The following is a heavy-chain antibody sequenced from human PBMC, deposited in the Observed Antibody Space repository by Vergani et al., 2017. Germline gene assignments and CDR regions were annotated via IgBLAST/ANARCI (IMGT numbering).Heavy chain of an antibody. CDR1: GGSLDIHSQT. Sequence: QAQLQESGPRLVKPSQTLSLTCSLSGGSLDIHSQTWGWIRQPAGEGLEWIGLIDVKGNSTFSPSLGNRVTMSADASRGRFSLNLRSVTTSDTAVSYCVRVLHTSYSLGAFDIWGQGIKVTVSS. CDR3: VRVLHTSYSLGAFDI. D-gene: IGHD5-12*01. V-gene: IGHV4-61*02. CDR2: IDVKGNS. J-gene: IGHJ3*02.